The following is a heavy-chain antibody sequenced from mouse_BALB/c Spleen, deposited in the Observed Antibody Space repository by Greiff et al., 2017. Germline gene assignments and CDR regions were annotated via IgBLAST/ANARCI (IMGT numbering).Heavy chain of an antibody. D-gene: IGHD1-1*02. V-gene: IGHV6-6*02. CDR3: TRRGWVEGYFDY. Sequence: EVQLQESGGGLVQPGGSMKLSCVASGFTFSNYWMNWVRQSPEKGLEWVAEIRLKSNNYATHYAESVKGRFTISRDDSKSSVYLQMNNLRAEDTGIYYCTRRGWVEGYFDYWGQGTTLTVSS. CDR1: GFTFSNYW. J-gene: IGHJ2*01. CDR2: IRLKSNNYAT.